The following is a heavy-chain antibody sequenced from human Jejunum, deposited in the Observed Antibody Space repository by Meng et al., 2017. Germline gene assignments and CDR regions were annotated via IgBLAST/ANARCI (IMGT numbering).Heavy chain of an antibody. CDR3: ARLGITETIGGFDP. Sequence: QLQESGPGLVKPSQTLSLTCTVSGGSLRTGAYYWSWIRQHPGKGLEWIGYIYYTGSTFYNPSLKSRVSISLETSKNQFSLKVTSVTAADTAFYYCARLGITETIGGFDPWGQGILVTVSS. J-gene: IGHJ5*02. D-gene: IGHD1-7*01. CDR1: GGSLRTGAYY. V-gene: IGHV4-31*03. CDR2: IYYTGST.